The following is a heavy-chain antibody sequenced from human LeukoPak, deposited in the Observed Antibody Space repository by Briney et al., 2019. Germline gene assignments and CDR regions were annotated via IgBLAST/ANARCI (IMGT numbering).Heavy chain of an antibody. CDR3: ARRFWSGYYDYFDY. V-gene: IGHV4-30-4*08. CDR1: GGSISSGDYY. Sequence: PSETLSLTCTVSGGSISSGDYYWSWIRQPQGKGLEGIGYIYYSGSTYYNPSLKSRVSISVDTSKNQFSLKLSSVTAAGTAVYYCARRFWSGYYDYFDYWGQGTLVTVSS. CDR2: IYYSGST. D-gene: IGHD3-3*01. J-gene: IGHJ4*02.